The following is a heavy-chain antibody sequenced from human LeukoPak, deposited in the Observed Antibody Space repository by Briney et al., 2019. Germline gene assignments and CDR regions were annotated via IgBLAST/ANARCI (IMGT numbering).Heavy chain of an antibody. J-gene: IGHJ4*02. D-gene: IGHD1-26*01. CDR2: LYYTGIT. CDR1: GGSISNAAYH. V-gene: IGHV4-39*01. Sequence: KPSETLSLTCTVSGGSISNAAYHWGWIRQPPGKGLERIGSLYYTGITYYNPSLKSRVTISADTSKNQFSLKVTSVTAADTAVYYCARLINGSPGDYWGQGTLVTVSS. CDR3: ARLINGSPGDY.